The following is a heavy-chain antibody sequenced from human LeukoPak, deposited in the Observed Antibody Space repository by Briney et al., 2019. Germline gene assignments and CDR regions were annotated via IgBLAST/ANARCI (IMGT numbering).Heavy chain of an antibody. CDR1: GYTFTSYG. Sequence: AASVKVSFKASGYTFTSYGISWVRQAPGQGLEWMGWISAYNGNTNYAQKLQGRVTITTDTSTSTAYMELRSLRSDDTAVYYCARELYSYGSLGIDYWGQGTLVTVSS. CDR3: ARELYSYGSLGIDY. V-gene: IGHV1-18*01. J-gene: IGHJ4*02. CDR2: ISAYNGNT. D-gene: IGHD5-18*01.